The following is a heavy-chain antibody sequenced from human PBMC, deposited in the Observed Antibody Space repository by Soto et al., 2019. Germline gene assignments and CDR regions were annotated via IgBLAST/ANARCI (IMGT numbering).Heavy chain of an antibody. CDR2: IYYSGST. J-gene: IGHJ4*02. CDR1: GGSISSYY. V-gene: IGHV4-59*01. Sequence: PSETLSLTCTVSGGSISSYYWSWIRQPPGKGLEWIGYIYYSGSTNYNPSLKSRVTISVDTSKNQFSLKLSSVTAADTAVYYCARSITPHYYDSSGYPMGYWGQGTLVTVYS. D-gene: IGHD3-22*01. CDR3: ARSITPHYYDSSGYPMGY.